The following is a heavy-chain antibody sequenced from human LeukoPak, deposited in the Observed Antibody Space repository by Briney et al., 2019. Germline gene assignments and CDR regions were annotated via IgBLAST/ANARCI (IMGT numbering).Heavy chain of an antibody. Sequence: AGGSLRLSCAASGFTFSSYAMHWVRQAPGKGLEWVAVISYDGSNKYYADSVKGRFTISRDTSKNTRYRQMNSLRPEEPAWYTCARAVLCLGYWGQGTLVTVSP. CDR3: ARAVLCLGY. CDR2: ISYDGSNK. V-gene: IGHV3-30-3*01. CDR1: GFTFSSYA. J-gene: IGHJ4*02. D-gene: IGHD3-10*02.